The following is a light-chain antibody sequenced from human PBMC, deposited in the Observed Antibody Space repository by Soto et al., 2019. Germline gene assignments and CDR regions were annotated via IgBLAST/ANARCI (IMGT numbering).Light chain of an antibody. CDR1: SSDVGGYKY. Sequence: QSALTQPASVSGSPGQSITISCTGTSSDVGGYKYVSWYQQHPGKAPKLMIYDVSNRPSGVSNRFSGYKSGNTASLTISGVQAEDEADYYCSSYTSSVNYVFGTGTKATVL. V-gene: IGLV2-14*03. CDR3: SSYTSSVNYV. J-gene: IGLJ1*01. CDR2: DVS.